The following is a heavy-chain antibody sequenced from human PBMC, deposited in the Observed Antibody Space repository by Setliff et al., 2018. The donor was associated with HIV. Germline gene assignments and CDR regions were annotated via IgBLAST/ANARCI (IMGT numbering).Heavy chain of an antibody. D-gene: IGHD3-3*01. CDR1: GGSFTGYY. CDR2: INHSGST. V-gene: IGHV4-34*01. Sequence: SETLSLTCTVYGGSFTGYYWTWIRQPPGKGLEWIGEINHSGSTNYNPSLESRVSISVDTSKKHFSLRLTSVTAADTAVYFCARGGDYNFWAGYWTWGQGTLVTVSS. CDR3: ARGGDYNFWAGYWT. J-gene: IGHJ5*02.